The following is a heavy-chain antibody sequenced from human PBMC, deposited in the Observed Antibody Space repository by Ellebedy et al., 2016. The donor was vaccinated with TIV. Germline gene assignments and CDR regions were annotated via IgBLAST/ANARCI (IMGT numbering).Heavy chain of an antibody. Sequence: MPSETLSLTCTVSGVSISSSTYYWGWIRQSPGKGLEWIGTIYSSGRTYYNPSLKSRVTISVDTSKNQFSLNLSSVTAADTAVYYCARRDGVMGSGGYYYYGMDVWGQGTTVTVYS. V-gene: IGHV4-39*01. D-gene: IGHD2-8*01. J-gene: IGHJ6*02. CDR1: GVSISSSTYY. CDR2: IYSSGRT. CDR3: ARRDGVMGSGGYYYYGMDV.